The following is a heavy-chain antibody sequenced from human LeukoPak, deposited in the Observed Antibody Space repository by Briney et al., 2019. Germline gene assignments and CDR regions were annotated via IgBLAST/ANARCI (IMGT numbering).Heavy chain of an antibody. Sequence: GGSLRLSCAACGFTVSNYSINWVGQAPGKGLEWVSYISGTGTNIYYADSVKGRFTISRDNAKNSLYLQMNSLRSEDTAVYYCERETAHGNPSGSQWGQGTLVTVS. CDR3: ERETAHGNPSGSQ. J-gene: IGHJ4*02. V-gene: IGHV3-48*04. CDR2: ISGTGTNI. D-gene: IGHD1-26*01. CDR1: GFTVSNYS.